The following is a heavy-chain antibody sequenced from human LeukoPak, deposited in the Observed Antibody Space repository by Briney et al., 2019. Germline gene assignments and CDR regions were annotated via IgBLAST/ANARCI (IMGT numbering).Heavy chain of an antibody. D-gene: IGHD6-13*01. CDR1: GFTFSSYG. CDR3: ARDPSSWSSSWNDY. J-gene: IGHJ4*02. V-gene: IGHV3-33*01. Sequence: GGSLRLPCAASGFTFSSYGMHWVRQAPGKGLEWVAVIWYDGSNKYYADSVKGRFTISRDNSKNTLYLQMNSLRAEDTAVYYCARDPSSWSSSWNDYWGQGTLVTVSS. CDR2: IWYDGSNK.